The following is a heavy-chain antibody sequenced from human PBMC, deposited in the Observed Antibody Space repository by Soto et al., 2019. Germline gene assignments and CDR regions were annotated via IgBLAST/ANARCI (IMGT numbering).Heavy chain of an antibody. CDR3: AREVGAWFDY. D-gene: IGHD1-26*01. V-gene: IGHV1-18*01. Sequence: QVQLVQSGGEVKAPGASVKVSCRSSGYTFSSYGVSWVRQAPGQGLEWMGWISGYNGDTSYAEKFQGRVTMTTDKSTGTTYMDMRSLTSDDTAVYYCAREVGAWFDYWGQGTLVTVSS. CDR2: ISGYNGDT. CDR1: GYTFSSYG. J-gene: IGHJ4*02.